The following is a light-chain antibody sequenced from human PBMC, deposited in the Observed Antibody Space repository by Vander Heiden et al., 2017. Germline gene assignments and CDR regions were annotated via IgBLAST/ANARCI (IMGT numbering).Light chain of an antibody. V-gene: IGKV1-8*01. CDR2: AAS. Sequence: IRMTQSPSSFSASTGDRVTITCRASQGISSYLAWYQQKPVKAPKLLIYAASTLQSGVPSRFSGSGSGTDFTLTISCLQSEDFATYYCQQDYSYPLTFEGGGKVEIK. J-gene: IGKJ4*01. CDR3: QQDYSYPLT. CDR1: QGISSY.